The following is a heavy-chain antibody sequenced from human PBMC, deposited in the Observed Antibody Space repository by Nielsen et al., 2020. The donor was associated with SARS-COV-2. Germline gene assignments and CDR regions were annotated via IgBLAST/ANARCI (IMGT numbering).Heavy chain of an antibody. CDR3: ARQGRFCSRTTCSRNYFDS. CDR2: ISHGDSDT. V-gene: IGHV5-51*01. J-gene: IGHJ4*02. CDR1: GYSFTNYW. Sequence: GESLKISCKASGYSFTNYWIGWVRQMPGKGLEWMGVISHGDSDTRYSPAFQGQVTISADQSITTAYLQWSSLKASDTAIYYCARQGRFCSRTTCSRNYFDSWSQGTLVTVSS. D-gene: IGHD2-2*01.